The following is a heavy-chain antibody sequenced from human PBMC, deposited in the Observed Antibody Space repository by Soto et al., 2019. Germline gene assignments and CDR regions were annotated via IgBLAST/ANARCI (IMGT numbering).Heavy chain of an antibody. Sequence: RGSLRLSCVASGFTFSGYGMHWVRQAPGKGLEWLAVISHDGSDKYYADSVRGRFTISRDNSENTLYLQMNSLRPEDTAVYYCAKEDVWFAKDYWGQGTLVTVSS. CDR3: AKEDVWFAKDY. CDR1: GFTFSGYG. J-gene: IGHJ4*02. CDR2: ISHDGSDK. V-gene: IGHV3-30*18. D-gene: IGHD3-10*01.